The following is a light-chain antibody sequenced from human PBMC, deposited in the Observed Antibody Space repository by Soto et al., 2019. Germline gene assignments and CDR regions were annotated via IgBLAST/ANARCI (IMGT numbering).Light chain of an antibody. CDR3: QQYDNLPPWT. J-gene: IGKJ1*01. CDR1: QSVGTY. Sequence: EIVMTQSPATLSVSPGERATLSCKASQSVGTYLAWYQQKPGQAPRLLIYGASTRATGVPARFSGSGSGTEFTLTISSLQSEDFAIYHCQQYDNLPPWTFGQGTKVEIK. V-gene: IGKV3-15*01. CDR2: GAS.